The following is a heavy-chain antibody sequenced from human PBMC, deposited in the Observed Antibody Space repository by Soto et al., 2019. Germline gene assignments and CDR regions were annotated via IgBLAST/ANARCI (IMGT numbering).Heavy chain of an antibody. D-gene: IGHD6-13*01. CDR1: GFTFSSYS. CDR2: ISSSSSYI. CDR3: AREQQLVQPPFDY. J-gene: IGHJ4*02. Sequence: EVQLVESGGGLVKPGGSLRLSCAASGFTFSSYSMNWVRQAPGKGLEWVSSISSSSSYIYYADSVKGRFTISRDNAKNSLYLQMNSLRAEDTAVYYCAREQQLVQPPFDYWGQGTLVTVSS. V-gene: IGHV3-21*01.